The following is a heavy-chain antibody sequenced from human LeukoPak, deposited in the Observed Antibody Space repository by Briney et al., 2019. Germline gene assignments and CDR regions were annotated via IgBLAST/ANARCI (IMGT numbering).Heavy chain of an antibody. CDR2: IYYSGST. Sequence: SETLSLTCTVSGGSISSSSYYWGWIRQPPGKGLEWIGSIYYSGSTYYNPSLKSRVTISVDTSKNQFSLKLSSVTAADTAVYYCARHEGGWPSDYWGQGTLVTVSS. V-gene: IGHV4-39*01. CDR3: ARHEGGWPSDY. J-gene: IGHJ4*02. D-gene: IGHD2-15*01. CDR1: GGSISSSSYY.